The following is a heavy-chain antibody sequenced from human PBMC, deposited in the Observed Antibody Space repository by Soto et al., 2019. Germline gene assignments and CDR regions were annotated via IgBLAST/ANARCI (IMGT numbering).Heavy chain of an antibody. Sequence: EVQLVESGGGLVQPGGSLRLSCAVSGFTFSDHYMDWVRQAPGKGLEWVGRSRNKANSYTTECAASVKGRFTISRDDSENSLYLQMDSLKTEDTAVYFCIRPMTGTTRGFDYWGQGTLVTVSS. V-gene: IGHV3-72*01. CDR3: IRPMTGTTRGFDY. CDR1: GFTFSDHY. J-gene: IGHJ4*02. D-gene: IGHD1-1*01. CDR2: SRNKANSYTT.